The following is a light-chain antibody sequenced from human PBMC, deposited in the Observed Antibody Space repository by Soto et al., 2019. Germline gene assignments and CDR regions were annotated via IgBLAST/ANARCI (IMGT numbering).Light chain of an antibody. Sequence: IVFTQSPATLSLSPGDRATLSCRPSQSVSSNYLAWYQQRPGQAPRLLIYGASNRATGVPARFSGTGSETDFTLTISGLQSEDSAVYFCQQYNNWPFSLGQGTRLEI. J-gene: IGKJ5*01. CDR2: GAS. CDR3: QQYNNWPFS. CDR1: QSVSSN. V-gene: IGKV3-15*01.